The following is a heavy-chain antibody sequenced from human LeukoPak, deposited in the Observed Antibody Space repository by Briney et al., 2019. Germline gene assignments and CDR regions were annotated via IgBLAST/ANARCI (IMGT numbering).Heavy chain of an antibody. D-gene: IGHD1-14*01. J-gene: IGHJ3*01. V-gene: IGHV3-23*01. Sequence: GGSLRLSCAGSGFAFTKFAMIWVRQAPGKGLEWVSSMGHTGDTYYLDSVKGRFSLSRDVSKSMVSLQMSTLRVDDTAVYFCAKATPYGTTWVGGFDLWGQGTMVTVS. CDR1: GFAFTKFA. CDR3: AKATPYGTTWVGGFDL. CDR2: MGHTGDT.